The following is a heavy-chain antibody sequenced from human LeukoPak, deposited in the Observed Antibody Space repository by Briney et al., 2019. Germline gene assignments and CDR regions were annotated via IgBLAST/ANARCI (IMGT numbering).Heavy chain of an antibody. D-gene: IGHD2-8*01. V-gene: IGHV3-53*01. CDR3: ATGGRSGMAFDF. J-gene: IGHJ4*02. CDR2: IYGGGNT. Sequence: GGSLRLSCSFSGFIATSNYMAWVRRSPGKGLQWISFIYGGGNTLYADSVRDRFSISRDNSKSTLYLQMSSLRVEDTAVYYCATGGRSGMAFDFWGQGTLVTVSS. CDR1: GFIATSNY.